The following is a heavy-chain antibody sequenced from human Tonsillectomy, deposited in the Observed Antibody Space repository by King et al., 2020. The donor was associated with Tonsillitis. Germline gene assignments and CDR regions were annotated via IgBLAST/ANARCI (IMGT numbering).Heavy chain of an antibody. CDR2: IKKDGSEK. D-gene: IGHD3-10*01. Sequence: VQLVESGGGLVQPGGSLRLSCAASGFTFSSYWMSWVRQAPGKGLEWVANIKKDGSEKYYVDSVKGRFTISRDNAKNSLYLQMNSLRAEDTAVYYCARMYYGSYPPYYFDYWGQGTLVTVSS. CDR3: ARMYYGSYPPYYFDY. CDR1: GFTFSSYW. V-gene: IGHV3-7*03. J-gene: IGHJ4*02.